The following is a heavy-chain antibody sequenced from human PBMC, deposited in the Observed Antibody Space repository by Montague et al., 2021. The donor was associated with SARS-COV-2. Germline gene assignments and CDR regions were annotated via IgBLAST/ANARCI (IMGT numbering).Heavy chain of an antibody. J-gene: IGHJ4*02. CDR3: ARAPIYRSSWYAYFDY. CDR1: GDSTNNYY. CDR2: INYSGST. V-gene: IGHV4-59*01. Sequence: SETLSLTCTVSGDSTNNYYWSWIRQPPGKGLEWIGYINYSGSTHYNPSXXSRVTLSKDTSKNQFSLRLTSVTAADTAMYFCARAPIYRSSWYAYFDYWGQGTLVTVSS. D-gene: IGHD6-13*01.